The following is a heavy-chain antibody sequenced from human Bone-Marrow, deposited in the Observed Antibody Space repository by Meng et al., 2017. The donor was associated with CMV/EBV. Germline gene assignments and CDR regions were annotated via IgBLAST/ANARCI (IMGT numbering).Heavy chain of an antibody. CDR3: VRGRYCSSTISYYYYGMDV. V-gene: IGHV1-8*01. Sequence: ASVKVSCKASGYTFTSYDINWVRQATGQGLEWMGWMNPNSGNTGYAQKFQGRVTMTRNTSISRAYMELSSLRSEDTAVYYCVRGRYCSSTISYYYYGMDVWGQGTTVTVSS. D-gene: IGHD2-2*01. J-gene: IGHJ6*02. CDR2: MNPNSGNT. CDR1: GYTFTSYD.